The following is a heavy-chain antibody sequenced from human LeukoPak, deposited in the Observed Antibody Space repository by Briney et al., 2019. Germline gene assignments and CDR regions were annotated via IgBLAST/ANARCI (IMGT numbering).Heavy chain of an antibody. V-gene: IGHV3-23*01. D-gene: IGHD2-2*01. Sequence: GGSLRLSCAASGFTFSSYAMSWVRQAPGKGLEWVSAISGSGGSTYYADSVKGRFTISRDNSKNTLYLQMNSLRAEDTAVCYCETETGYCSSTSCPEGDYWGQGTLVTVSS. J-gene: IGHJ4*02. CDR3: ETETGYCSSTSCPEGDY. CDR1: GFTFSSYA. CDR2: ISGSGGST.